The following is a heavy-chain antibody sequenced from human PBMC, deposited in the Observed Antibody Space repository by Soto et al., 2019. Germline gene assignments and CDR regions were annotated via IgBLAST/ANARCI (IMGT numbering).Heavy chain of an antibody. J-gene: IGHJ4*02. Sequence: QVQLQESGPGLVRPSQTLSLTCNVSGGSISRGAAGSYWSWIRQVPGKGLEWIAYIYYNGKTYYTPSLMSPHTMSIEPSGYKFSPKLTSVTAAATAIYFCASGHDAHRVRYWGQGTLVTVSS. CDR3: ASGHDAHRVRY. V-gene: IGHV4-31*01. CDR1: GGSISRGAAGSY. D-gene: IGHD1-1*01. CDR2: IYYNGKT.